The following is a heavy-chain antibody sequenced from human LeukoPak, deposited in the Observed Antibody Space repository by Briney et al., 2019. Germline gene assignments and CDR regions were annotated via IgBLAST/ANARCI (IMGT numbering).Heavy chain of an antibody. CDR3: ALGGLNYFDY. CDR2: ISASGST. Sequence: GGSLRLSCAASGFTFSSYAMSWVRQAPGKGLEWVSIISASGSTYYAGSVQGRFTISRDNSKSTLYLQMSSLRADDTAVYYCALGGLNYFDYWGQGTLVTVSS. J-gene: IGHJ4*02. D-gene: IGHD3-16*01. V-gene: IGHV3-23*01. CDR1: GFTFSSYA.